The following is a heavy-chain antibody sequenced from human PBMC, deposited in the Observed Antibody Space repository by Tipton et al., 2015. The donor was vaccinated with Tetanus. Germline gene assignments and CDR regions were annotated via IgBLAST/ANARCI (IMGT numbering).Heavy chain of an antibody. V-gene: IGHV4-4*07. Sequence: LRLSCTVSGGSLSTFYWNWIRQPAGKGLEWIGRIYSRGSTNYNPSLKSRVTMSIDTSKNQFSLELTSLTAADTAVYYCARDFRERSGTYFSYYYTMDVWGQGTTVTVSS. CDR3: ARDFRERSGTYFSYYYTMDV. CDR1: GGSLSTFY. J-gene: IGHJ6*02. CDR2: IYSRGST. D-gene: IGHD1-26*01.